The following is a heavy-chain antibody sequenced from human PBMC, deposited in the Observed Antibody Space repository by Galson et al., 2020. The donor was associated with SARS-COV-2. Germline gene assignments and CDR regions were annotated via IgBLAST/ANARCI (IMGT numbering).Heavy chain of an antibody. V-gene: IGHV3-23*01. Sequence: GESLRLSCAASGITFSSYAMTWVRQPPGKGLEWVLLISGTGGITYYADSVKSRFTISKDNSKNTQYLLMNRMRAEDTAVYYCAKMYYSSSWVRNYFHSWGQGTRVTVSS. CDR1: GITFSSYA. J-gene: IGHJ4*02. D-gene: IGHD6-13*01. CDR2: ISGTGGIT. CDR3: AKMYYSSSWVRNYFHS.